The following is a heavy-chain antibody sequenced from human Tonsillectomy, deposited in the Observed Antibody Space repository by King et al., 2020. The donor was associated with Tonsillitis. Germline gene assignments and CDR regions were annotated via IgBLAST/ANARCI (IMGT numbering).Heavy chain of an antibody. Sequence: VQLQESGPGLVKPSETLSLTCTVSGGSVSSGSYYWSWIRQPPGKGLEWIGYIYYSGNTNYNPSLKSRVTMSVDTSKNQFSLKLRSVTAADTAVYYCARVYPAADYYYGMDVWGQGTTVTVSS. CDR1: GGSVSSGSYY. CDR3: ARVYPAADYYYGMDV. CDR2: IYYSGNT. V-gene: IGHV4-61*01. D-gene: IGHD2-2*01. J-gene: IGHJ6*02.